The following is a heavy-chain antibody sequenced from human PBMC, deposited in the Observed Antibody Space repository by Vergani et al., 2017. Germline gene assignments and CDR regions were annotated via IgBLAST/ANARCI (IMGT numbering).Heavy chain of an antibody. V-gene: IGHV3-23*04. D-gene: IGHD3-3*01. CDR1: GFTFSSYS. CDR2: ISGSGGST. Sequence: EVQLVESGGGLVQPGGSLRLSCAASGFTFSSYSMNWVRQAPGKGLEWVSAISGSGGSTYYADSVKGRFTISRDNSKNTLYLQMNSLRAEDTAVYYCAKSLQYYDFWSGYYSPYYYYYGMDVWGQGTTVTVSS. CDR3: AKSLQYYDFWSGYYSPYYYYYGMDV. J-gene: IGHJ6*02.